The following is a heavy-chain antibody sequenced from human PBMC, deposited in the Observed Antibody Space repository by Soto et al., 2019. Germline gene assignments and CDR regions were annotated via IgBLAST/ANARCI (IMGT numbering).Heavy chain of an antibody. Sequence: NPSETLSLTCAIPGYSIRTYNWWVWIRQPPGKGLEWIGYIYYTGTTYYNLSLKSRVFMSIDTATDQFSLNLSSVTAADTAVYHCARFVRSCSATTCSTRANVWGQGITVTGLL. V-gene: IGHV4-28*01. D-gene: IGHD2-2*01. CDR1: GYSIRTYNW. J-gene: IGHJ6*02. CDR3: ARFVRSCSATTCSTRANV. CDR2: IYYTGTT.